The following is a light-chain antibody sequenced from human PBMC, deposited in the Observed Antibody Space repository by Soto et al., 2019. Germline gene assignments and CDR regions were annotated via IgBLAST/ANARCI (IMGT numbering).Light chain of an antibody. V-gene: IGKV3-11*01. CDR1: QSVSSY. Sequence: EIVLTQSPATLSLSPGERATLSCRASQSVSSYLAWYQQKPGQAPRLLIYDASSRANGIPARFSGSGSGTDLTLTISSLEPEDFSVYDCQQRSNWPRWTFGQGTKVDIK. J-gene: IGKJ1*01. CDR2: DAS. CDR3: QQRSNWPRWT.